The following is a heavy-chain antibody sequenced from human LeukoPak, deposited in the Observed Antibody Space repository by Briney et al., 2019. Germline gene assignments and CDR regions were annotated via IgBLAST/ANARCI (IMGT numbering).Heavy chain of an antibody. Sequence: SETLSLTCAVYGGSFSGYYWSWIRQPPGKGLEWIGEINHSGSTNYNPSLKSRVTISVDTSKNQFSLKLSSVTAADTAVYCCARAFLVSASPDYWGQGPLVTVSS. CDR1: GGSFSGYY. CDR3: ARAFLVSASPDY. CDR2: INHSGST. J-gene: IGHJ4*02. D-gene: IGHD3-3*01. V-gene: IGHV4-34*01.